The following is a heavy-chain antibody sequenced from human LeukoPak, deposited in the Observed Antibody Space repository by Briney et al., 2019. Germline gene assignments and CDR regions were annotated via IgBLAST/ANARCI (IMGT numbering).Heavy chain of an antibody. CDR3: ARQDPSKNPYYFDY. V-gene: IGHV5-10-1*01. Sequence: GESLRISCKGSEYSFTNYWITWVRQMPGKGLDWMGRIDPRDSYTDYSPSFRGHVTISGDKSSNTVYLQWNSLKASDTAIYYCARQDPSKNPYYFDYWGQGTLVTVSS. D-gene: IGHD1-14*01. CDR1: EYSFTNYW. J-gene: IGHJ4*02. CDR2: IDPRDSYT.